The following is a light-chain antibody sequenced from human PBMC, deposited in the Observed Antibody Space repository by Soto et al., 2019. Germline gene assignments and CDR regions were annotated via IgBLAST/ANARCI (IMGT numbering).Light chain of an antibody. CDR1: QNVGAN. J-gene: IGKJ2*01. CDR3: QQYVNWPYT. CDR2: GVS. V-gene: IGKV3-15*01. Sequence: VMTQSPVTLSVSLGERATLSCRASQNVGANLAWYQQKPGQAPRLLMYGVSARATDIPARFSGSGSGTDFTLTIFGLQSEDFAIYYCQQYVNWPYTFGQGTKVDIK.